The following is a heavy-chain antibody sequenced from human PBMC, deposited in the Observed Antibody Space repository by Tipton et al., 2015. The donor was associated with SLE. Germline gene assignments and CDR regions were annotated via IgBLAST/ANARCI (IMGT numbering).Heavy chain of an antibody. CDR3: ARGREQWLEWYFDL. V-gene: IGHV4-34*01. Sequence: TLSLTCAAYGGSFSGYYWSWIRQPPGKGLEWIGEINHSGSTNYNPSLKSRVTISVDTSKNQFSLKLSSVTAADTAVYYCARGREQWLEWYFDLWGRGTLVTVSS. D-gene: IGHD6-19*01. J-gene: IGHJ2*01. CDR1: GGSFSGYY. CDR2: INHSGST.